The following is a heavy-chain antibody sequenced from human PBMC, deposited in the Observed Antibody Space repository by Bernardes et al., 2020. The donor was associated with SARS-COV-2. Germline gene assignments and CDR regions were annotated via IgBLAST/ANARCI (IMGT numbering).Heavy chain of an antibody. CDR1: GFTFSRHG. D-gene: IGHD4-17*01. CDR3: ATEDGEWLES. Sequence: GGSLRLSCAASGFTFSRHGFHWVRQAPGRGLEWVAAISDTGINKHYVDSVKGRFAISRDNSNNTLYLQMNNLRVEDTALYRCATEDGEWLESWGQGTLVTVSS. J-gene: IGHJ5*01. CDR2: ISDTGINK. V-gene: IGHV3-33*01.